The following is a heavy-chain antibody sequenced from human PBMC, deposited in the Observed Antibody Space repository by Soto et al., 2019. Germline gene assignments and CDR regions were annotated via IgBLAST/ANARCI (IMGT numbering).Heavy chain of an antibody. CDR1: GFTFCSHV. D-gene: IGHD1-26*01. J-gene: IGHJ4*02. CDR3: AKGWGDY. CDR2: ISVGGGST. Sequence: EVQVLEAGGGLVQPGGSLRLSCVASGFTFCSHVMRWVRQAPGKGLEWVSGISVGGGSTYYADSAKGRFTISRDNSKTTLNLQMNSLRAEDTAIYYCAKGWGDYWGQGTRVNVSS. V-gene: IGHV3-23*01.